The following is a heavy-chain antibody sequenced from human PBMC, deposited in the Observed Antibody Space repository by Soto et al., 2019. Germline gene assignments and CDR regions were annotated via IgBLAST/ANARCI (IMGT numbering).Heavy chain of an antibody. CDR3: ARDNEGPMVRGVIAS. D-gene: IGHD3-10*01. CDR2: IYHSGST. CDR1: GGSISSSNW. J-gene: IGHJ4*02. V-gene: IGHV4-4*02. Sequence: QVQLQESGPGLVKPSGTLSLTCAVSGGSISSSNWWSWVRQPPGKGLEWIGEIYHSGSTNYNPSLKSRVTISVDESKNQFSLKLSSVTAADTAVYYCARDNEGPMVRGVIASWGQGTLVTVSS.